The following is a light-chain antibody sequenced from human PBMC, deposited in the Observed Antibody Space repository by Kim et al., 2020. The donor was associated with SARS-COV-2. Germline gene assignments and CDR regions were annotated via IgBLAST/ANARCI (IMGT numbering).Light chain of an antibody. CDR3: QSYDSSNWV. CDR2: EDN. Sequence: GKTVTTSCTRSSGRIASNYVPWYQQRPGSSPTTVIYEDNQRPSGVPDRFSGSIDSSSNSASLTISGLKTEDEADYYCQSYDSSNWVFGGGTQLTVL. J-gene: IGLJ3*02. CDR1: SGRIASNY. V-gene: IGLV6-57*01.